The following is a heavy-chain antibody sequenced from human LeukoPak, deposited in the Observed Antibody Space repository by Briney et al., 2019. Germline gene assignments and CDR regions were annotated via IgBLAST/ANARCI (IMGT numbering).Heavy chain of an antibody. Sequence: PGGSLRLSCAASGFTFSSYAMSWVRQAPGKWLEWVSAISGSGGSTYSADSVKGRFTISRDHSKNTLYLQMNRLRAEDPAVYYCAKDDQQLGAFDIWGQGTMVTVSS. J-gene: IGHJ3*02. CDR3: AKDDQQLGAFDI. D-gene: IGHD6-13*01. CDR1: GFTFSSYA. V-gene: IGHV3-23*01. CDR2: ISGSGGST.